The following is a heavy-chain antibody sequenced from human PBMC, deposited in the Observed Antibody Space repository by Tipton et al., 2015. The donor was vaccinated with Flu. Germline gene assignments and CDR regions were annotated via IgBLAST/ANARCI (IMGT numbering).Heavy chain of an antibody. Sequence: LRLSCAVYGGSFSGYYWSWIRQPPGKGLEWIGEINHSGSTNYNPSLKSRVTISVDTSKNQFSLKLSSVTAADTAVYYCARGIKKGPGPKLSIAAAGRAYFDYWGQGTLVTVSS. D-gene: IGHD6-13*01. CDR1: GGSFSGYY. J-gene: IGHJ4*02. V-gene: IGHV4-34*01. CDR3: ARGIKKGPGPKLSIAAAGRAYFDY. CDR2: INHSGST.